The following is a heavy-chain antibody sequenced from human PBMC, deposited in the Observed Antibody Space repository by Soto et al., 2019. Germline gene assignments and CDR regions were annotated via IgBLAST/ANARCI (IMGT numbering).Heavy chain of an antibody. Sequence: QVQLVQSGAEVKKPGASVKVSCKASGYTFTSYYMHWVRQAPGQGLEWMGIINPSGGSTSYGQKFQGRVTMTRDTSTSTVYMELSSLRSEDTAVYYCARDEEPIVVVVADTPGGYWGQGTLVTVSS. D-gene: IGHD2-15*01. V-gene: IGHV1-46*01. J-gene: IGHJ4*02. CDR3: ARDEEPIVVVVADTPGGY. CDR2: INPSGGST. CDR1: GYTFTSYY.